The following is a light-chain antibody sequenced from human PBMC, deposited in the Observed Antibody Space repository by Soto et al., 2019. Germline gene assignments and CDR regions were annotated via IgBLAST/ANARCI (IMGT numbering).Light chain of an antibody. V-gene: IGKV3-15*01. J-gene: IGKJ3*01. Sequence: EVVGPHAPQTLTAHPRDRATLSCRASQSIGDKLAWFQQKPGQTPKYLIQDASSRATGIPYRISGSGSGTDFILTINRLQPEDFAAYYCLQDYSVPLTFGPGTKVDIK. CDR1: QSIGDK. CDR2: DAS. CDR3: LQDYSVPLT.